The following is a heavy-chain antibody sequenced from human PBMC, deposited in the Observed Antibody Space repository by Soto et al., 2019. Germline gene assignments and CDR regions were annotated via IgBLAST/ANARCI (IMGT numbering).Heavy chain of an antibody. D-gene: IGHD2-2*01. Sequence: SETLSLTCAVSGYSIRDGYFWAWIRQPPGEGLEWIGTIYHSGNTFYNPSLRGRVTMSLDTSNNHYSLSLRSLTAADTAVYYCAISTRPSQLLWVLDDYGMDVWGQGTTVTVSS. J-gene: IGHJ6*02. CDR3: AISTRPSQLLWVLDDYGMDV. CDR2: IYHSGNT. V-gene: IGHV4-38-2*01. CDR1: GYSIRDGYF.